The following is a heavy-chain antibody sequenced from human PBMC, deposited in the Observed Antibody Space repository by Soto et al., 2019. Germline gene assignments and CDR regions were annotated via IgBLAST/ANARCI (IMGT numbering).Heavy chain of an antibody. CDR3: AREGYGDYLMYYYYYMDV. CDR1: GYTFTSYD. Sequence: GASVKVSCKASGYTFTSYDINWVRQATGQGLEWMGWMNPNSGNTGYAQKFQGRVTMTRNTSISTAYMELSSLRSEDTAVYYCAREGYGDYLMYYYYYMDVWGKGTTVTVSS. V-gene: IGHV1-8*01. CDR2: MNPNSGNT. J-gene: IGHJ6*03. D-gene: IGHD4-17*01.